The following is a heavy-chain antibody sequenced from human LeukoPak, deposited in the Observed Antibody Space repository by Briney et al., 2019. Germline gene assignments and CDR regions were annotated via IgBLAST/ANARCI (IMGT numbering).Heavy chain of an antibody. V-gene: IGHV3-21*01. J-gene: IGHJ5*02. Sequence: PGGSLRLSCAASGFTFSSYSMNWVRQAPGKGLEWVSSISSSNSYIYYADSVKGRFTISRDNAKNSLYLQMNSLRAEDTAVYYCARGTMVRELNWFAPGAKGPLVTVP. D-gene: IGHD3-10*01. CDR2: ISSSNSYI. CDR3: ARGTMVRELNWFAP. CDR1: GFTFSSYS.